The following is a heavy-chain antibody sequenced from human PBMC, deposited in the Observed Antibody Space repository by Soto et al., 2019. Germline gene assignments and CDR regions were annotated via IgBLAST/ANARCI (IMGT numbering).Heavy chain of an antibody. J-gene: IGHJ4*02. CDR2: INPSGGST. Sequence: GASVKVSCKASGYTFTSYYMHWVRQAPGQGLEWMGIINPSGGSTSYAQKFQGRVTMTRDTSTSTVYMELSSLRSEHTALYYSARDPWTYDSSGAFDYWSQGTLVTVSS. D-gene: IGHD3-22*01. V-gene: IGHV1-46*01. CDR3: ARDPWTYDSSGAFDY. CDR1: GYTFTSYY.